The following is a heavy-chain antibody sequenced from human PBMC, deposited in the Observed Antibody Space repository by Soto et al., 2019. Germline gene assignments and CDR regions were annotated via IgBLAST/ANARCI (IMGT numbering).Heavy chain of an antibody. Sequence: QVQLVESGGGLVKPGGSLRLSCAASGFTFSDYYMSWIRQAPGKGLEWVSYISSSGSTIYYADSVKGRFTISRDNAKNSLDLQMDRLGGEDTAVDYCGIQLWHDDFDYWGQGTLVTVSS. CDR2: ISSSGSTI. V-gene: IGHV3-11*01. CDR1: GFTFSDYY. CDR3: GIQLWHDDFDY. J-gene: IGHJ4*02. D-gene: IGHD5-18*01.